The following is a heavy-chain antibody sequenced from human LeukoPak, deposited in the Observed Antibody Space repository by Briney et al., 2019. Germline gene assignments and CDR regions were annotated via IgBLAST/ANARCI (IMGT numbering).Heavy chain of an antibody. Sequence: GGSLRLSCAASGFTLSSYAMTWVRQAPGKGLEWVSAIGGSGISTYYADSVKGRFSISRDNSKNTLYLQMNSLRAEDTAVYYCVKPDYGSGINWGQGTLVTVSS. CDR3: VKPDYGSGIN. J-gene: IGHJ4*02. CDR2: IGGSGIST. V-gene: IGHV3-23*01. D-gene: IGHD3-10*01. CDR1: GFTLSSYA.